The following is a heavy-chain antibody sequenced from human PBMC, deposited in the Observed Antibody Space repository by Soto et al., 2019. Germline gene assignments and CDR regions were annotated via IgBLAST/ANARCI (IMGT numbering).Heavy chain of an antibody. Sequence: GGSLRLSCAGSGFTFSDYYMTWIRKAQGKGLEWLSYISGGGGSTISYADSVKGRFTISRDNAKKSLFLKMNSLRAEDTAIYFCARQRGYYDSSGLDYWGQGTLVTVSS. CDR3: ARQRGYYDSSGLDY. CDR1: GFTFSDYY. V-gene: IGHV3-11*01. J-gene: IGHJ4*02. D-gene: IGHD3-22*01. CDR2: ISGGGGSTI.